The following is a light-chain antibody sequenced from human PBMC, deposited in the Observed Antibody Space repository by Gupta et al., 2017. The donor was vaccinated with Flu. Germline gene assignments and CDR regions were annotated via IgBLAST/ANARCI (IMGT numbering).Light chain of an antibody. Sequence: SSDVGWYKYRSWYQHQSSKTPKLMIYEVRRRRTAVPYRCSGSKSDRTATFTIPRLQAEAEADYYWSPKTDSNIVWVFGGGTKLTVL. J-gene: IGLJ3*02. CDR1: SSDVGWYKY. CDR2: EVR. CDR3: SPKTDSNIVWV. V-gene: IGLV2-8*01.